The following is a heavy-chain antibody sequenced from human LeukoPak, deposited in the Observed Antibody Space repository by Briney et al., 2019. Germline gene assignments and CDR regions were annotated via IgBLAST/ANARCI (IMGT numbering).Heavy chain of an antibody. CDR1: GFTFSSYA. V-gene: IGHV3-23*01. CDR3: AKEASYCTNGVCYSRIFDT. CDR2: ISGSGGST. D-gene: IGHD2-8*01. Sequence: GGSLRLSCAASGFTFSSYAMSWVRQAPGKGLEWVSAISGSGGSTFYADSVRGRFTMSRDNSKNTLYLQMNSLRAEDTAVYYCAKEASYCTNGVCYSRIFDTWGQGTLVTVSS. J-gene: IGHJ5*02.